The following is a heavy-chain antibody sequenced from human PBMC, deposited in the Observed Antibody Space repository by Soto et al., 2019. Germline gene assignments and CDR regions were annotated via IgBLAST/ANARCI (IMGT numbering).Heavy chain of an antibody. Sequence: ASVKVSCKASGYTFTGYYMHWVRQAPGQGLEWMGWINPNSGGTNYAQKFQGWVTMTRDTSISTAYMELSRLRSGDTAVYYCARGSGNIVLVPAAPAYYYYGMDVWGQGTTVTVSS. D-gene: IGHD2-2*01. J-gene: IGHJ6*02. CDR3: ARGSGNIVLVPAAPAYYYYGMDV. CDR1: GYTFTGYY. V-gene: IGHV1-2*04. CDR2: INPNSGGT.